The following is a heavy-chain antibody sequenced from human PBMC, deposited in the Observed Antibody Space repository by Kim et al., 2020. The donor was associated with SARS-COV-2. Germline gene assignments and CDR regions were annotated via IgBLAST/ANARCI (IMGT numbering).Heavy chain of an antibody. CDR1: GFTFGRFS. CDR2: ISTSGHIT. Sequence: GGSMRLSCSASGFTFGRFSMFWVRQAPGKRPEFVSEISTSGHITNYAASVRGRFTVSRDNSKDTQYLQMNNLRPDDTGIYYCAKGSDAWGQGALVTVSS. J-gene: IGHJ5*02. V-gene: IGHV3-64*04. D-gene: IGHD6-6*01. CDR3: AKGSDA.